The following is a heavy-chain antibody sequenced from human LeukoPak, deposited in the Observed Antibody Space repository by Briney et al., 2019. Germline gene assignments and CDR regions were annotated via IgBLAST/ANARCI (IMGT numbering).Heavy chain of an antibody. D-gene: IGHD5-24*01. J-gene: IGHJ4*02. Sequence: PSETLSLTCTVSGGSISTYHRSWIRQPPGKGLEWIGNIYYSGSTNYNPSLKSRVTISVDTSKNQFSLKLSSVTAADTAVYYCERGLRSRDGYNYDYFDDWGQGTLVTVSS. CDR3: ERGLRSRDGYNYDYFDD. CDR1: GGSISTYH. V-gene: IGHV4-59*01. CDR2: IYYSGST.